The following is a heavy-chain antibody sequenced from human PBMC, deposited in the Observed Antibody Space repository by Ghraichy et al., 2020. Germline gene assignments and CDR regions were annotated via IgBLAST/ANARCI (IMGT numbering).Heavy chain of an antibody. D-gene: IGHD1-14*01. J-gene: IGHJ4*02. Sequence: GESLNISCAASGFTFSSYAMSWVRQAPGKGLEWVSAISCSGGSTYYADSVKGRFTISRDNSKNTLYLQMNSLRAEDTAVYYCAKFAKLEPPDYWGQGTLVTVSS. CDR3: AKFAKLEPPDY. CDR2: ISCSGGST. V-gene: IGHV3-23*01. CDR1: GFTFSSYA.